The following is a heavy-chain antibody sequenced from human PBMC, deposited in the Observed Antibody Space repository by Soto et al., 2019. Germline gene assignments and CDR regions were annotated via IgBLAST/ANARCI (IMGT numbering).Heavy chain of an antibody. J-gene: IGHJ6*02. Sequence: GATGKVSCKASGYTFTTFVIFWVRQAPGQGFEWMGWISAYTGNTNYAQRLQGRVTMTTDTSTNTAYMELGGLRAEDTAVYYCARDIVVVVATSDYGMGVWGQGTTVTVSS. V-gene: IGHV1-18*01. D-gene: IGHD2-15*01. CDR1: GYTFTTFV. CDR3: ARDIVVVVATSDYGMGV. CDR2: ISAYTGNT.